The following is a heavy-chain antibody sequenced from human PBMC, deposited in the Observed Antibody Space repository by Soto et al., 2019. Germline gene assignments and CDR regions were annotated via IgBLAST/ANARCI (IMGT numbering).Heavy chain of an antibody. CDR2: ISYDGSNK. CDR1: GFTFSSYA. V-gene: IGHV3-30-3*01. CDR3: ARASSSSPPDYYYYGMDV. J-gene: IGHJ6*02. Sequence: SLRLSCAASGFTFSSYAMHWVRQAPGKGLEWVAVISYDGSNKYYADSVKGRFTISRDNSKNTLYLQMNSLRAEDTAVYYCARASSSSPPDYYYYGMDVWGQGTTVTVSS. D-gene: IGHD6-6*01.